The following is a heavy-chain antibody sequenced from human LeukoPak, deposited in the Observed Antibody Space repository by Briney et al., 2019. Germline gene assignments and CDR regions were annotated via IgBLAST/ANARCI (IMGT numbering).Heavy chain of an antibody. J-gene: IGHJ6*03. CDR1: GYTFTGYY. CDR2: INPSSGGT. D-gene: IGHD1-14*01. CDR3: ARSAGPGGNYYYYMDV. Sequence: ASVKVSCKASGYTFTGYYMHWVRQAPGQGLEWMGWINPSSGGTNYAQKLQGRVTMTRDTPISTAYMELSRLRSEDTAVYYCARSAGPGGNYYYYMDVWGKGTTVTVSS. V-gene: IGHV1-2*02.